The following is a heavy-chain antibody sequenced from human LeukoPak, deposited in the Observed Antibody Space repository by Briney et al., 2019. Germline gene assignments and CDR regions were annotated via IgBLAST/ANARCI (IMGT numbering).Heavy chain of an antibody. CDR1: GGTFISYA. J-gene: IGHJ5*02. V-gene: IGHV1-69*01. CDR3: ARGGGLLQDWFDP. Sequence: ASVKVSCKASGGTFISYAISWVPQAPGQGLEWMGGIIPIFGTANYAQKFQGRVTITADESTSTAYMELSSLRSEDTAVYYCARGGGLLQDWFDPWGQGTLVTVSS. D-gene: IGHD2-15*01. CDR2: IIPIFGTA.